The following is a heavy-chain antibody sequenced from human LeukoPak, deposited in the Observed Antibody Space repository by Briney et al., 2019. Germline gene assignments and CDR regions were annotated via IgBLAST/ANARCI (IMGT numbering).Heavy chain of an antibody. J-gene: IGHJ5*02. CDR2: ISYSGSA. Sequence: SETLSLTCSVSGGSFSSSLNKWSWIRQPPGKGLEWIGGISYSGSASYNPSLRSRVTISIDTSTNQFSLTLDSVTAADTAVYYCATEAECSGGSCYSYGWFNPWGQGTQVIVSS. CDR3: ATEAECSGGSCYSYGWFNP. V-gene: IGHV4-61*01. CDR1: GGSFSSSLNK. D-gene: IGHD2-15*01.